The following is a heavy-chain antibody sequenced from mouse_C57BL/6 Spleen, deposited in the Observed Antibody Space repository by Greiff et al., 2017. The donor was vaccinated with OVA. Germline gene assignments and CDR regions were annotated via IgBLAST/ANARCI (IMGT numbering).Heavy chain of an antibody. D-gene: IGHD1-1*01. J-gene: IGHJ3*01. CDR2: IYPGDGDT. CDR1: GYAFSSSW. Sequence: QVQLQQSGPELVKPGASVKISCKASGYAFSSSWMNWVKQRPGKGLEWIGRIYPGDGDTNSNGKFKGKATLTADKSSSTAYMQLSSLTSEDSAVYFCAKARFITTEGWFAYWGQGTLVTVSA. V-gene: IGHV1-82*01. CDR3: AKARFITTEGWFAY.